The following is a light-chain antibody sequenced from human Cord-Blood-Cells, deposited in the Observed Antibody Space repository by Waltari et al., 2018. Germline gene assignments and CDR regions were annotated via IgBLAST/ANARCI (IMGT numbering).Light chain of an antibody. V-gene: IGKV4-1*01. J-gene: IGKJ1*01. CDR1: QSVLYSSNSKNY. CDR2: WAS. Sequence: DIVMTQSPDSLAVSLGERATINCKSSQSVLYSSNSKNYLAWYQQKPGQPPKLLIYWASTRESGVPDRFSGSGSGTDVTLTISSLQAEDVAVYYCQQYYSTPWTFGQGTKVEIK. CDR3: QQYYSTPWT.